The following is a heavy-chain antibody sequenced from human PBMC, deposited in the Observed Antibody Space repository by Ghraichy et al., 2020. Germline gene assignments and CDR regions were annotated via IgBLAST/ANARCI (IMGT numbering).Heavy chain of an antibody. J-gene: IGHJ4*02. CDR2: ISMSGGTT. CDR1: GFTFSSYV. CDR3: AKGARIVGPKTHFDY. Sequence: GGSLRLSCAASGFTFSSYVMSWVRQAPGKGLEWVSVISMSGGTTYYADSVKGRFTISRDNSKNTLYLQMNSLRAEDTAVYYCAKGARIVGPKTHFDYWGQGTLVTVSS. D-gene: IGHD1-26*01. V-gene: IGHV3-23*01.